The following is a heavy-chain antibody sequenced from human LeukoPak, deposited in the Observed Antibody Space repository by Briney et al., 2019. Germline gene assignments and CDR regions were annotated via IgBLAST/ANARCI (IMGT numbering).Heavy chain of an antibody. Sequence: GESLKISCKGSGYSFTSYWIAWVRQMPGKGLEWMGIIYPGDSDTRYSPSFQGQVTISADKSISTAYLQWSSLKASDTAMYYCARHGYSNYYYYYMDVWGKGTTVTVSS. J-gene: IGHJ6*03. CDR3: ARHGYSNYYYYYMDV. CDR1: GYSFTSYW. D-gene: IGHD3-22*01. CDR2: IYPGDSDT. V-gene: IGHV5-51*01.